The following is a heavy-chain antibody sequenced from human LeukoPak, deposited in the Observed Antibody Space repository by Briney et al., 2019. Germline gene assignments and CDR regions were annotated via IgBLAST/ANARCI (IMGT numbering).Heavy chain of an antibody. Sequence: ASVKVSCKASGYTFTSYGISWVRQAPGQGPEWMGWISACSTYNGNTNYAQKFQGRVTMTTDTSTSTAYMELRSLRSDDTAVYYCARVPVGVLMVYEDYWGQGTLVTVSS. CDR2: ISACSTYNGNT. D-gene: IGHD2-8*01. CDR1: GYTFTSYG. CDR3: ARVPVGVLMVYEDY. V-gene: IGHV1-18*01. J-gene: IGHJ4*02.